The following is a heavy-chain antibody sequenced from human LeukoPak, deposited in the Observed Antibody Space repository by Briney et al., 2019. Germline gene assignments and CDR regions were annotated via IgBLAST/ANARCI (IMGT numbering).Heavy chain of an antibody. J-gene: IGHJ4*02. V-gene: IGHV3-33*01. D-gene: IGHD2-15*01. Sequence: GGALRLSRAASGFTFSSYGMQGVRQAPGEGLEWVAVIWYDGSNKYYADSVKGRFTISRGNSKNTLYLQMKSLRAEDTAVYYCARDPLGYCSGGSCYPFGYWGQGTLVTVSS. CDR1: GFTFSSYG. CDR3: ARDPLGYCSGGSCYPFGY. CDR2: IWYDGSNK.